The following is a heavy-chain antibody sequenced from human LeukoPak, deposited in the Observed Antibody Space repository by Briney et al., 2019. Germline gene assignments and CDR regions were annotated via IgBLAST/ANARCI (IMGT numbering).Heavy chain of an antibody. J-gene: IGHJ4*02. D-gene: IGHD5-24*01. CDR3: AMGRRDGYNFPFDS. Sequence: GGSLRLSCAASGLTFSSYDMHWVRHSTGQGVEWVSAIGPGGETYYSGSVKGRFTISREMAKNSFYLQMNSLTAGDTAVYYCAMGRRDGYNFPFDSWGQGTLVTVSS. CDR1: GLTFSSYD. V-gene: IGHV3-13*01. CDR2: IGPGGET.